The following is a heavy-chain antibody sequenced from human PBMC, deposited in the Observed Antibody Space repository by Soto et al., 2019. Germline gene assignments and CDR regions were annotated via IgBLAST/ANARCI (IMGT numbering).Heavy chain of an antibody. CDR1: GGTFSSYA. CDR3: ARDQRYDFWSGYSSRGYYGMDV. Sequence: QVQLVQSGAEVKKPGSSVKVSCKASGGTFSSYAISWVRQAPGQGLEWMGGIIPIFGTANYAQKFQGRVTITAEESTSTADMELSSLRSEDTAVYYCARDQRYDFWSGYSSRGYYGMDVWGQGTTVTVSS. V-gene: IGHV1-69*01. D-gene: IGHD3-3*01. J-gene: IGHJ6*02. CDR2: IIPIFGTA.